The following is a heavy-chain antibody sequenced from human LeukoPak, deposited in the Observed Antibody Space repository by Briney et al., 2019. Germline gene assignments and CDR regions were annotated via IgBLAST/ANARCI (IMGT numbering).Heavy chain of an antibody. J-gene: IGHJ4*02. CDR1: GFIFKTYT. V-gene: IGHV3-21*01. Sequence: PGGSLRLSCAASGFIFKTYTMTWVRQAPGKGLEWVSSITGDCKYITYADSVKGRFTISRDNAKNSLYLQVASLRGDDTATYYCAREGNDYYYDQRGQGTLVTVSS. CDR2: ITGDCKYI. D-gene: IGHD3-16*01. CDR3: AREGNDYYYDQ.